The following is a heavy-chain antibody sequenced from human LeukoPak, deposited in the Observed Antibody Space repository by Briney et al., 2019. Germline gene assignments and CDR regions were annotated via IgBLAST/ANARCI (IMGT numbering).Heavy chain of an antibody. CDR2: ISYTGTYI. V-gene: IGHV3-21*04. CDR3: VRDRGTYRPIDY. J-gene: IGHJ4*02. CDR1: AFSLNAYN. Sequence: GGSLRLSCAASAFSLNAYNMIWVRQAPGKGLEWVSSISYTGTYIYYADSVKGRFTISRDNAQNSLYLRMNSLRAEDTAIYYCVRDRGTYRPIDYWGQGTLVTVSS. D-gene: IGHD1-26*01.